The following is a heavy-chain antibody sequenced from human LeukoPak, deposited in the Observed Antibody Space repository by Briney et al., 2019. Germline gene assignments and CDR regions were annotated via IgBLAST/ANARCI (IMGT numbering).Heavy chain of an antibody. Sequence: PGGSLRLSCAASGFTLSSYWMHWVRQAPGKGLVWVSRINSDGSSTSYADSVKGRFTISRDNAKNTLYLQMNSLRAEDTAVYYCARAQYQLLIDYWGQGTLVTVSS. CDR1: GFTLSSYW. D-gene: IGHD2-2*01. J-gene: IGHJ4*02. CDR2: INSDGSST. V-gene: IGHV3-74*01. CDR3: ARAQYQLLIDY.